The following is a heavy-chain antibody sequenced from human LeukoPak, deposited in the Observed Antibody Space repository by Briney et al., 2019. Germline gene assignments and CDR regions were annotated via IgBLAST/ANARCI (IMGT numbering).Heavy chain of an antibody. CDR2: IYYSGNT. CDR1: GVSISSSNSY. D-gene: IGHD3-10*01. V-gene: IGHV4-39*01. CDR3: ARLGVRGVIKYPDY. Sequence: SETLSLTCTVSGVSISSSNSYWGWIRQPPGKGLEWIGSIYYSGNTYYNASLKSQVSISIDTSKNRFSLKLSSVTAADTAVYYCARLGVRGVIKYPDYWGQGTLVTVSS. J-gene: IGHJ4*02.